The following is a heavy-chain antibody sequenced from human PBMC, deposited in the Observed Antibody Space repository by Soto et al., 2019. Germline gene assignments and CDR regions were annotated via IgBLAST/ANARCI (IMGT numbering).Heavy chain of an antibody. Sequence: QVQLVESGGGVVQPGRSLRLSCAASGFTFSSYGMHWVRQAPGKGLEWVAVIWYDGSNKYYADSVKGRFTISRDNSKNTLYLQMHSLRAEDTAVYYCARDESAHFDYWGQGTLVTVSS. CDR2: IWYDGSNK. CDR3: ARDESAHFDY. CDR1: GFTFSSYG. J-gene: IGHJ4*02. V-gene: IGHV3-33*01.